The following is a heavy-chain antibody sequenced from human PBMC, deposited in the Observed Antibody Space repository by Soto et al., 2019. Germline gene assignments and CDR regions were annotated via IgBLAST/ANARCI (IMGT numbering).Heavy chain of an antibody. D-gene: IGHD3-10*01. Sequence: GGSLRLSCAASGFTFSSYAMSWVRQAPGKGLEWVANINRDGSHKYYVDSVKGRFTISRDNAENSVFLQMNSLRAEDTAIYYCARGYGSGSLSAFDIWGQGTMVTVSS. CDR1: GFTFSSYA. V-gene: IGHV3-7*01. CDR3: ARGYGSGSLSAFDI. J-gene: IGHJ3*02. CDR2: INRDGSHK.